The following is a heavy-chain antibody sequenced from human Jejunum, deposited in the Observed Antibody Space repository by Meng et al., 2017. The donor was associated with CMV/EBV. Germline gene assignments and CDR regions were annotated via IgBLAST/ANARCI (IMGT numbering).Heavy chain of an antibody. D-gene: IGHD6-13*01. V-gene: IGHV6-1*01. CDR3: ARGLYDSSWSTFDY. Sequence: QVQLQQSGPGLVKPSQTLSLRCAISGDSVSSKSAAWNWIRQSPSRGLEWLGRAYYRSKWFYDYALSVKSRININPDTSKNRFSLQLNSVTPEDTAVYYCARGLYDSSWSTFDYWGQGTLVTVSS. J-gene: IGHJ4*02. CDR1: GDSVSSKSAA. CDR2: AYYRSKWFY.